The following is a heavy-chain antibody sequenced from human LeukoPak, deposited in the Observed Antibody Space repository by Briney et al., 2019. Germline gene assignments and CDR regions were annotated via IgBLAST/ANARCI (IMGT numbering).Heavy chain of an antibody. Sequence: GGSLRLSCAASGFTFSRYEMNWVRQAPGKGREWVSYISRSGDTIYFADSVKGRFTISRDNAKNSLYLQMSSLRAEDTAVYYCAGDYASDYWGQGTLVTVSS. J-gene: IGHJ4*02. CDR3: AGDYASDY. V-gene: IGHV3-48*03. CDR2: ISRSGDTI. D-gene: IGHD3-10*01. CDR1: GFTFSRYE.